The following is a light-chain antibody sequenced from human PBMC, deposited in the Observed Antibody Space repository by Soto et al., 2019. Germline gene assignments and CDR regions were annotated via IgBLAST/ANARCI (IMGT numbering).Light chain of an antibody. CDR2: DVS. V-gene: IGLV2-14*01. CDR1: SSDFGGYDL. J-gene: IGLJ2*01. CDR3: SSYTSSTTVL. Sequence: QSVLTQPASVSGSPGQSITISCTGTSSDFGGYDLVSWYQQHPGKAPKLMIFDVSHRPSGVSNRFSGSKSGNTASLTISGLQAEDEADYYCSSYTSSTTVLFGGGTQLTVL.